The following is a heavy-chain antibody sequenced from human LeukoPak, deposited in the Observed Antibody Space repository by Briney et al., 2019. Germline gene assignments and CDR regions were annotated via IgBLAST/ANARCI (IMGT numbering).Heavy chain of an antibody. J-gene: IGHJ6*02. V-gene: IGHV4-34*01. CDR2: INHSGST. CDR1: GGSFSGYY. Sequence: SETLSLTCAVYGGSFSGYYWSWIRQPPGKGLEWIGEINHSGSTNYNPSLKSRVTISVDTSKNQFSLKLSSVTAADTAVYYCANSYGDPYYYYGMDVWGQGTTVTVSS. D-gene: IGHD4-17*01. CDR3: ANSYGDPYYYYGMDV.